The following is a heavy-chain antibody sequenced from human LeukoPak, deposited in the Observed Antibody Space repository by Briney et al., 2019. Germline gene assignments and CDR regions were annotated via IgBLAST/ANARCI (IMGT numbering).Heavy chain of an antibody. Sequence: RTSETLSLTCTVSGGSISSYYWSWIRQSPGKGLEWIGLISYSGSTKYNSSLESRVTISTDTSKSQCSLKLSSVTAADTAVYYCVRGAGWLPDYWGQGTLVTVSS. J-gene: IGHJ4*02. D-gene: IGHD5-24*01. V-gene: IGHV4-59*01. CDR2: ISYSGST. CDR1: GGSISSYY. CDR3: VRGAGWLPDY.